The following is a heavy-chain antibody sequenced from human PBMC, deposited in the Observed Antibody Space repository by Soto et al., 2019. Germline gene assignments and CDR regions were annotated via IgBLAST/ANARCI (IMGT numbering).Heavy chain of an antibody. CDR1: CGCISGGCCY. CDR2: IYYSGST. J-gene: IGHJ6*02. V-gene: IGHV4-31*02. D-gene: IGHD3-10*01. Sequence: TLSLTWSCACGCISGGCCYWSWKQQHPGKGLEWIGYIYYSGSTYYKPSLKSRVTISEETSKNQFYQKLSSVTAADTAVYYCATGTVRSASYLPLYYYPRMDVWRQGYTLTAS. CDR3: ATGTVRSASYLPLYYYPRMDV.